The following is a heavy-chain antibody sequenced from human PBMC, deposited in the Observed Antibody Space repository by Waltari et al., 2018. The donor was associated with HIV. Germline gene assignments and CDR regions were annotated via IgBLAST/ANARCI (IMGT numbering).Heavy chain of an antibody. CDR1: GGSFSGYY. V-gene: IGHV4-34*01. Sequence: QVQLQQWGAGLLKPSETLSLTCAVYGGSFSGYYWSWIRQPPGKGLEWIGEINHSGSTNDNPSRKSRVTISVDTSKNQFSLKRSSVTAADTAVYYCASQDIVGATIHAFDIWGQGTMVTVSS. J-gene: IGHJ3*02. CDR2: INHSGST. D-gene: IGHD1-26*01. CDR3: ASQDIVGATIHAFDI.